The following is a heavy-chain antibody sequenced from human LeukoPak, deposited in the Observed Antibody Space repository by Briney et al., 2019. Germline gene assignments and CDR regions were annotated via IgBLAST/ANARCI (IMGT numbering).Heavy chain of an antibody. V-gene: IGHV3-7*04. Sequence: GGSLRLSCAASGLTFSRVWMSWVRQAPGKGLEWVANIKKDGSEKYYVDSVKGRFTISRDNAKNSLYLQMNSLRVEDTAVYYCARGEYYYDGGYWGQGTLVTVSS. CDR1: GLTFSRVW. J-gene: IGHJ1*01. D-gene: IGHD3-22*01. CDR3: ARGEYYYDGGY. CDR2: IKKDGSEK.